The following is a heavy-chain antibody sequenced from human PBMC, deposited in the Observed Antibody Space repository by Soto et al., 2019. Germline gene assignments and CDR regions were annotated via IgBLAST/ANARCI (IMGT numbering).Heavy chain of an antibody. J-gene: IGHJ4*02. D-gene: IGHD6-13*01. V-gene: IGHV4-31*03. CDR3: ARDPSPGIAAAGNYFDY. Sequence: SETLSLTCTVSGGSISSGGYYWSWIRQHPGKGLEWIGYIYYSGSTYYNPSLKSRVTISVDTSKNQFSLKLSSVTAADTAVYYCARDPSPGIAAAGNYFDYWGQGTLVTVSS. CDR1: GGSISSGGYY. CDR2: IYYSGST.